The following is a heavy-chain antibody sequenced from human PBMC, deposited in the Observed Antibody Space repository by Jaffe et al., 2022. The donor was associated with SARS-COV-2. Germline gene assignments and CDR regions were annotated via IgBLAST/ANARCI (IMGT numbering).Heavy chain of an antibody. D-gene: IGHD3-22*01. CDR3: ARDKGIVVVTSFDY. CDR2: IYYSGST. V-gene: IGHV4-39*02. CDR1: GGSISSSSYY. J-gene: IGHJ4*02. Sequence: QLQLQESGPGLVKPSETLSLTCTVSGGSISSSSYYWGWIRQPPGKGLEWIGSIYYSGSTYYNPSLKSRVTISVDTSKNQFSLKLSSVTAADTAVYYCARDKGIVVVTSFDYWGQGTLVTVSS.